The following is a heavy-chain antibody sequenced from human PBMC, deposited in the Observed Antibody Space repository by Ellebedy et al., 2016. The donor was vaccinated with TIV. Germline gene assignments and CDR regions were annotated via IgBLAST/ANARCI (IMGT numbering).Heavy chain of an antibody. Sequence: AASVKVSCKASGGTFSSYAISWVRQAPGQGLEWMGRIIPILGTANYAQKFQGRVTITADKSTSTAYMELSSLRSEDTAVYFCARHEGVVGATLDYWGQGTLVTVSS. J-gene: IGHJ4*02. CDR2: IIPILGTA. V-gene: IGHV1-69*04. CDR1: GGTFSSYA. D-gene: IGHD1-26*01. CDR3: ARHEGVVGATLDY.